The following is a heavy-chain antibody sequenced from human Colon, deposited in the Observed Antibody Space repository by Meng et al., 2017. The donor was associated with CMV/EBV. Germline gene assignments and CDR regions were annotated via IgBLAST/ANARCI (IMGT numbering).Heavy chain of an antibody. CDR1: GFTFSHYG. CDR2: ISSDGSLT. J-gene: IGHJ4*02. Sequence: ADSGFTFSHYGIHWVRRAPGKGLEWVAIISSDGSLTDYADSVKGRFMISRDNSKNMLYLQMDRLRAEDSAVYYCAKDRDDQNDYVDYWGQGTLVTVSS. CDR3: AKDRDDQNDYVDY. D-gene: IGHD2-2*01. V-gene: IGHV3-30*18.